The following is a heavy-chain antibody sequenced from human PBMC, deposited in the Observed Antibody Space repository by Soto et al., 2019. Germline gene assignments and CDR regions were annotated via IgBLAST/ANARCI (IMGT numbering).Heavy chain of an antibody. J-gene: IGHJ6*02. CDR3: ETKIVATTQYYYYYYGMDV. CDR2: IIPIFGTA. Sequence: SVKVSCKASGGTFSSYAISWVLQAPGQGLEWMGGIIPIFGTANYAQKFQGGVTITADESTSTAYMELSSLRSEDTAVYYCETKIVATTQYYYYYYGMDVWGQGNTVTVTS. CDR1: GGTFSSYA. V-gene: IGHV1-69*13. D-gene: IGHD5-12*01.